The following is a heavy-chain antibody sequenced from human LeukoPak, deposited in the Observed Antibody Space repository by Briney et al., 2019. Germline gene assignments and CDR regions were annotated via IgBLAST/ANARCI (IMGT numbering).Heavy chain of an antibody. J-gene: IGHJ2*01. Sequence: GGSLRLSCAASGFTFSSYAMSWVRQAPGKGLEWVSAISGSGGSTYYADSVKGRFNISRDNSKNTLYLQMNSLRAEDTAVYYCANLAGGGNPATGYFDLWGRGTLVTVSS. CDR3: ANLAGGGNPATGYFDL. D-gene: IGHD4-23*01. V-gene: IGHV3-23*01. CDR1: GFTFSSYA. CDR2: ISGSGGST.